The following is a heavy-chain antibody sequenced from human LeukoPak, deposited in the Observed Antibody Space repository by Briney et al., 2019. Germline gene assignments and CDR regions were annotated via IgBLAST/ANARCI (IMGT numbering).Heavy chain of an antibody. CDR3: ARQKGGSSWSDY. Sequence: PSETLSLTCSVSGGSISSSSHYWGWIRQPPGKGLEWIGSIYYSGSTYYNPSLKSRVTISVDTSKNQSSLRLSSVTAADTAVYYCARQKGGSSWSDYWGQGTLVTVSS. CDR2: IYYSGST. D-gene: IGHD6-13*01. J-gene: IGHJ4*02. V-gene: IGHV4-39*01. CDR1: GGSISSSSHY.